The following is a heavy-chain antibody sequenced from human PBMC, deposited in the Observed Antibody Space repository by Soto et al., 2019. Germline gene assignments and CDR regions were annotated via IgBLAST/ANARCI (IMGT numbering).Heavy chain of an antibody. CDR3: AKDRIWHPSYGV. CDR2: ISGSGVST. J-gene: IGHJ4*02. D-gene: IGHD5-18*01. V-gene: IGHV3-23*01. Sequence: RVSKKTGKGLEWVSAISGSGVSTYYADSVKGRFTISRDNSENTRYLQMNSLGADDAAVYCCAKDRIWHPSYGVWGQRTLVTGSS.